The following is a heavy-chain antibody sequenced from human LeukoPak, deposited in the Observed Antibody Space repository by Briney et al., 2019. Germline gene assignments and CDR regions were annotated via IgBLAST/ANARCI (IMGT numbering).Heavy chain of an antibody. J-gene: IGHJ5*02. D-gene: IGHD3-16*02. CDR1: GGSFSGYY. V-gene: IGHV4-34*01. CDR2: INHSGST. CDR3: ARRYHWFDP. Sequence: SETLSLTCAVYGGSFSGYYWSWIRQPPGKGLEWIGEINHSGSTNYNPSFKSRVTISVDTSKNQFSLKLSSVTAADTAVYYCARRYHWFDPWGQGTLVTVSS.